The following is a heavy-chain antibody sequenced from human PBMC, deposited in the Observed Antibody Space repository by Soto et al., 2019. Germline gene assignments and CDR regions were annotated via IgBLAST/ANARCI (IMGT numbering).Heavy chain of an antibody. CDR3: ARDRGAAAGTGVGPVPNRDYYYGMDV. V-gene: IGHV4-38-2*02. CDR2: IYHSGST. D-gene: IGHD6-13*01. CDR1: GYSISSGYY. Sequence: PSETLSLTCAVSGYSISSGYYWGWIRQPPGKGLEWIGSIYHSGSTYYNPSLKSRVTISVDTSKNQFSLKLSSVTAADTAVYYCARDRGAAAGTGVGPVPNRDYYYGMDVWGQGTTVTVSS. J-gene: IGHJ6*02.